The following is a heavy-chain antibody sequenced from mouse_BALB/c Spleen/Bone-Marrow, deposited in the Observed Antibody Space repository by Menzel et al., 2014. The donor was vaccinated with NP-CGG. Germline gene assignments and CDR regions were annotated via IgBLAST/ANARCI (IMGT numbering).Heavy chain of an antibody. D-gene: IGHD4-1*01. CDR1: GYAFTNYL. J-gene: IGHJ4*01. CDR2: INPGSGGT. V-gene: IGHV1-54*01. CDR3: ARCLTGTSAMDY. Sequence: VQLQQSGAELGRPGASVKVSCKASGYAFTNYLIEWVKQRPGQGLEWIGVINPGSGGTNYNEKFKAKATLTADKSSSTAYMQLSSLTSDDSAVYFCARCLTGTSAMDYWGQGTSVTVSS.